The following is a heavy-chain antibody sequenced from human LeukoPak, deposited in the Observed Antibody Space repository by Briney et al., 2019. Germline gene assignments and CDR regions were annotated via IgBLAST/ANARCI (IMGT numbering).Heavy chain of an antibody. CDR3: AKDHGSYYWST. CDR1: GFTFSSYA. Sequence: GGSLRLSCAASGFTFSSYAMSWVRQAPGKGLEWVSAISGSGGSTYYADSVKGRFTISRDNSKNTLYLQMNSLRAEDTAVYYRAKDHGSYYWSTWGQGTLVTVSS. V-gene: IGHV3-23*01. D-gene: IGHD1-26*01. CDR2: ISGSGGST. J-gene: IGHJ5*02.